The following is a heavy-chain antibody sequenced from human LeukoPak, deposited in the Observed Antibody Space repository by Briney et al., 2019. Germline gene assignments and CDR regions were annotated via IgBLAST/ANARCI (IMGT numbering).Heavy chain of an antibody. J-gene: IGHJ5*02. Sequence: SETLSLTCTVSGGSISSYYWRWVRQPPGKGLEWVGYIYYGGSNTYNPSFKSRVTISVDTYKKQFPLKLSSLTAEDTAVCYCASLMRCWSGGDSGWFDPWGQGTLVTVSS. CDR3: ASLMRCWSGGDSGWFDP. CDR1: GGSISSYY. V-gene: IGHV4-59*01. D-gene: IGHD3-10*01. CDR2: IYYGGSN.